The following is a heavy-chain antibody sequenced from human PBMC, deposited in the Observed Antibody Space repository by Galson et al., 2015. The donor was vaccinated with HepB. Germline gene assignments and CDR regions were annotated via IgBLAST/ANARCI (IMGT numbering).Heavy chain of an antibody. CDR1: GFTFSDYY. V-gene: IGHV3-11*01. D-gene: IGHD4-23*01. CDR2: ITSTTTI. J-gene: IGHJ4*02. CDR3: ARAFYGGKGAFHY. Sequence: SLRLSCAASGFTFSDYYMNWIRQAPGKGLEWVSYITSTTTIYYADSVKGRFTISRDNAKNSLYLQMNSLRVEDTAVYYCARAFYGGKGAFHYWGQGTLVTVSS.